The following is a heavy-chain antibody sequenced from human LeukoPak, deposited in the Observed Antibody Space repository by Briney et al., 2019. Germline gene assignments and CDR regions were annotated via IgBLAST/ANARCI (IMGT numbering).Heavy chain of an antibody. Sequence: PAETVCLTCTVSVDSISGYYWSWIRQPPGKGLEWIGYMYYSGHTNYNPSLKSRLTTSLDTSKNQFSLKLSSVTAADTAVYYCARGKYYFDYWGQGNLLTVSS. CDR2: MYYSGHT. CDR1: VDSISGYY. CDR3: ARGKYYFDY. J-gene: IGHJ4*02. V-gene: IGHV4-59*01.